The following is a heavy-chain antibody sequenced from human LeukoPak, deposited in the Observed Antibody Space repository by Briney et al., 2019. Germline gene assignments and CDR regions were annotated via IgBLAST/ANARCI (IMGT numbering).Heavy chain of an antibody. D-gene: IGHD3-16*01. J-gene: IGHJ4*02. CDR3: AHRLGGSADFDY. V-gene: IGHV2-5*02. Sequence: SGPMLVKSTQTLTLPCTFSGFSLSTSSVGVGWIRQPPGKALEWLAVIDWDNDKRYNPSLKSRLTISKDTSKNQVLLKMTNMDPVDTATYFCAHRLGGSADFDYWGQGTLVTVSS. CDR2: IDWDNDK. CDR1: GFSLSTSSVG.